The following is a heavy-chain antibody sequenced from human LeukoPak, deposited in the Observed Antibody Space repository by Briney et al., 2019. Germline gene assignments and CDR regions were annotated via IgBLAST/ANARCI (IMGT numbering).Heavy chain of an antibody. Sequence: SETLSLTCTVSGGSISSSSYYWSWIRQPPGKGLEWIGYIYYSGSTNYNPSLKSRVTISVDTSKNQFSLKLSSVTAADTAVYYCARHSSPPYWGQGTLVTVSS. CDR2: IYYSGST. J-gene: IGHJ4*02. CDR3: ARHSSPPY. CDR1: GGSISSSSYY. V-gene: IGHV4-61*05. D-gene: IGHD2-21*01.